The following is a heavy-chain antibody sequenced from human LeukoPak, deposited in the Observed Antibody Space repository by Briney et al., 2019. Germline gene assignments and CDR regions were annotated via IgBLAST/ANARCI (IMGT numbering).Heavy chain of an antibody. CDR2: ISSSRSFI. CDR1: GFIFSTYS. J-gene: IGHJ4*02. Sequence: GGSLRLSCAASGFIFSTYSMNWVRQAPGRGLEWVSSISSSRSFIYYADSVQGRFTISRDNAKNSLYLQMNSLRAEDTAVYYCARVTGGFYSHFDCWGQGTLVTVSS. D-gene: IGHD3-22*01. CDR3: ARVTGGFYSHFDC. V-gene: IGHV3-21*01.